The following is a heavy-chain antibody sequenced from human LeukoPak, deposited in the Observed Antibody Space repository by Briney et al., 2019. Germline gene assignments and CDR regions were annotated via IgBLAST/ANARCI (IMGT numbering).Heavy chain of an antibody. CDR1: GFTFSSYS. CDR2: ISSSSYI. V-gene: IGHV3-21*01. CDR3: ARDRYYDSSGYYPFDY. Sequence: PGGSLRLSCAASGFTFSSYSMNWVRQAPGKGLEWVSSISSSSYIYYADSVKGRFTISRDNAKNSLYLQMNSLRAEDTAVYYCARDRYYDSSGYYPFDYWGQGTLATVSS. D-gene: IGHD3-22*01. J-gene: IGHJ4*02.